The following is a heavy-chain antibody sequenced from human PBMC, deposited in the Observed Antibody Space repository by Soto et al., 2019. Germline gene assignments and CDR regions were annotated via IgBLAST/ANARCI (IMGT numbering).Heavy chain of an antibody. CDR2: ISGSGGST. CDR3: VKVRYAAYGPYFDY. V-gene: IGHV3-23*01. CDR1: GFTFSSYA. J-gene: IGHJ4*02. D-gene: IGHD3-10*01. Sequence: EVQLLESGGGLVQPGGSLRLSCAASGFTFSSYAMSWVRQAPGKGLEWVSAISGSGGSTYYADSVNGRFTISRDNSKNSLYLQMNSRRAEVTAVDYCVKVRYAAYGPYFDYWGQGTLVSVS.